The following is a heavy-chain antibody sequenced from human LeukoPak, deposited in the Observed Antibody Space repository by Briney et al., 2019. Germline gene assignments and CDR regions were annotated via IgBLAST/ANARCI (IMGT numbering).Heavy chain of an antibody. CDR3: ARTILSSSWYNWFDP. J-gene: IGHJ5*02. D-gene: IGHD6-13*01. CDR2: IIPIFGTA. V-gene: IGHV1-69*05. CDR1: GGTFSSYA. Sequence: SVKVSCKASGGTFSSYAISWMRQAPGQGLEWMGGIIPIFGTANYAQKFQGRVTITTDESTSTAYMELSSLRSEDTAVYYCARTILSSSWYNWFDPWGQGTLVTVSS.